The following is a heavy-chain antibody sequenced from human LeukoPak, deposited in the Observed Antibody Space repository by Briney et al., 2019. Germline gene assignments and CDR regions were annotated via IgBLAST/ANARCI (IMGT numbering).Heavy chain of an antibody. CDR2: ISAYNGNT. J-gene: IGHJ4*02. D-gene: IGHD2-2*01. V-gene: IGHV1-18*01. CDR1: GYTFTSYG. Sequence: GASVKVSCKASGYTFTSYGISWVRQAPGQGLEWMGWISAYNGNTNYAQKLQGRVTMTTDTSTSTAYMELRSLRSDDTAVYYCARDLVVVPAATAGYWGQGTLVTVSS. CDR3: ARDLVVVPAATAGY.